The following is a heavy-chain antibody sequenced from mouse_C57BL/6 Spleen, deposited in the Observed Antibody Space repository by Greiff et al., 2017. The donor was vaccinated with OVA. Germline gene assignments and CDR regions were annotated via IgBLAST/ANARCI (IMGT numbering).Heavy chain of an antibody. Sequence: VQLQQSGPELVKPGASVKISCKASGYTFTDYYMNWVKQSHGKSLEWIGDINPNNGGTSYNQKFKGKATLTVDKSSSTAYMELRSLTSEDSAVYYCARNDYYGSSYEGMDYWGQGTSVTVSS. CDR3: ARNDYYGSSYEGMDY. V-gene: IGHV1-26*01. J-gene: IGHJ4*01. D-gene: IGHD1-1*01. CDR2: INPNNGGT. CDR1: GYTFTDYY.